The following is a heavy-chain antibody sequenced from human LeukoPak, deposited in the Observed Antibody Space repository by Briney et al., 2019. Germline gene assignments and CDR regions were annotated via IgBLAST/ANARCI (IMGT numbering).Heavy chain of an antibody. CDR1: GFTFSDSA. Sequence: GGSLRLSCVASGFTFSDSAIHWVRQSSGKGLEWVSYISSSSSTIYYADSVKGRFTISRDNAKNSLYLQMNSLRDEDTAVYYCARDGEGYCSSTSCYAANWFDPWGQGTLVTVSS. V-gene: IGHV3-48*02. CDR2: ISSSSSTI. J-gene: IGHJ5*02. D-gene: IGHD2-2*01. CDR3: ARDGEGYCSSTSCYAANWFDP.